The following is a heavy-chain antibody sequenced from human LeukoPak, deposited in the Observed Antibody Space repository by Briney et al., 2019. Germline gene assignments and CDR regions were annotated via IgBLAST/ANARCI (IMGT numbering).Heavy chain of an antibody. CDR1: GYTFTGYY. D-gene: IGHD6-19*01. V-gene: IGHV1-2*06. CDR2: INPNSGGT. Sequence: GASVKVSCKASGYTFTGYYMHWVRQAPGQGLEWMGRINPNSGGTNYAQKFQGRITMTRDTSIGTAFMDLTRLTSDDTAVYFCAREGKHSEYSSGWAGHYWGQGTLVTVSS. CDR3: AREGKHSEYSSGWAGHY. J-gene: IGHJ4*02.